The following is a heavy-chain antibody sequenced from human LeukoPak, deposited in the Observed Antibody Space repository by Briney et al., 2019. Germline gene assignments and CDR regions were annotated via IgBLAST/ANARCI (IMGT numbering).Heavy chain of an antibody. D-gene: IGHD2-21*02. V-gene: IGHV4-59*08. CDR1: GGSISSYY. Sequence: PSETLSRTCTVSGGSISSYYWSWIRQPPGEGLKWIGYVYYSGSTNYNPSLESRVTISVDTSKNQFSLKLSSVTAADTAVYYCARQESGIVVVTAIDYWGQGTLVTVSS. J-gene: IGHJ4*02. CDR2: VYYSGST. CDR3: ARQESGIVVVTAIDY.